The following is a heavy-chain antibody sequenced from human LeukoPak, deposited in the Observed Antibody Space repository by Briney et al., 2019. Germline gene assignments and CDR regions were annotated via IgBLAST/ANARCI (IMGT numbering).Heavy chain of an antibody. V-gene: IGHV4-59*01. Sequence: KTSETLSLTCTVSGGSFSSYYWSWIRQPPGKGLEWIGYMYYRGNTNYDPSLKSRVTISIDTPNNQFSLKLSSVTAADTAVYYCATGVHGIAAAGDYYFDYWGQGTLVTVSS. CDR1: GGSFSSYY. CDR3: ATGVHGIAAAGDYYFDY. J-gene: IGHJ4*02. D-gene: IGHD6-13*01. CDR2: MYYRGNT.